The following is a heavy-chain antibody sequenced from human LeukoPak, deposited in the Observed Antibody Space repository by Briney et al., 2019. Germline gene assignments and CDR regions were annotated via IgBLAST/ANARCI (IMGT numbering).Heavy chain of an antibody. D-gene: IGHD3-22*01. Sequence: GGSLRLSCAASGFTFSSYAMHWVRQAPGKGLEWVAVISYDGSNKYFADSVKGRFTISRDNSKNTLYLQMNSLRAEDTAVYYCAKDALSGYYYVPFDYWGQGTLVTVSS. CDR2: ISYDGSNK. J-gene: IGHJ4*02. CDR1: GFTFSSYA. V-gene: IGHV3-30-3*01. CDR3: AKDALSGYYYVPFDY.